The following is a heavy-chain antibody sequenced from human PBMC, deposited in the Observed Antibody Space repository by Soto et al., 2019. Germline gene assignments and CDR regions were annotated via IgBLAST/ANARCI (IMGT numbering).Heavy chain of an antibody. CDR2: ISGYKGNT. J-gene: IGHJ4*02. V-gene: IGHV1-18*01. Sequence: QVQLVQSGAEVKKPGASVKVSCKASGYTFTSYGISWVRQAPGQGLEWMGWISGYKGNTKYAQKLPGRVTMPTDTSTSTAYLALRSLRSADTAVYYCSRDLAGQIVDYWGQGTLVTVSS. CDR1: GYTFTSYG. CDR3: SRDLAGQIVDY. D-gene: IGHD3-22*01.